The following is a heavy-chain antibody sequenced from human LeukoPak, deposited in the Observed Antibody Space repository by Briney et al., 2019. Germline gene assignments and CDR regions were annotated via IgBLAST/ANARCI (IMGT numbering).Heavy chain of an antibody. Sequence: ASVKVSCKASGYTFTGYYMHWVRQAPGQGLEWMGRINPNSGGTNYAQKFQGRVTFTRDTSISTGYMELTSLRSDDTAVYYCARDLYYDTDGYYGLDYWGQGTLVTV. CDR1: GYTFTGYY. CDR3: ARDLYYDTDGYYGLDY. D-gene: IGHD3-22*01. CDR2: INPNSGGT. J-gene: IGHJ4*02. V-gene: IGHV1-2*06.